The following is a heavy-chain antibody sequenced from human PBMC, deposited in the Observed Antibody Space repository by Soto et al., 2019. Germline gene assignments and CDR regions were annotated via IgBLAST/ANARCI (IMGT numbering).Heavy chain of an antibody. CDR1: GGSISSYY. CDR2: IYYNGNT. CDR3: ASAPNWRYLHY. V-gene: IGHV4-59*01. Sequence: SETLSLTCTVSGGSISSYYWSWIRQPPGKGLEWIGYIYYNGNTNYNPSLKSRVTISVDTSKNQSSLKMSSVTAADTAVYYCASAPNWRYLHYWCQGTLVTVSS. D-gene: IGHD7-27*01. J-gene: IGHJ4*02.